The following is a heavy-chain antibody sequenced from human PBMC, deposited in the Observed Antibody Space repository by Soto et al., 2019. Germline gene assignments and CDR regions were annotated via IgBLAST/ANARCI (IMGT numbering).Heavy chain of an antibody. J-gene: IGHJ4*02. Sequence: SETLSLTCTVSGGSISSYYWSWIRQPPGKGLEWIGYIYYSGSTNYNPSLKSRVTISVDTSKNQFSLKLSSVTAADTAVYYCAKGFASGSYYAYDYWGQGTLVTVSS. CDR3: AKGFASGSYYAYDY. V-gene: IGHV4-59*01. CDR1: GGSISSYY. CDR2: IYYSGST. D-gene: IGHD3-10*01.